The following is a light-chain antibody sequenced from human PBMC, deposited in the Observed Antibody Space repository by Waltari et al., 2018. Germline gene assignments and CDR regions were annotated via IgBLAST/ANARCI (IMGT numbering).Light chain of an antibody. CDR3: QQYNNWRT. CDR1: QSVSNN. V-gene: IGKV3-15*01. J-gene: IGKJ2*02. Sequence: EIVMPQSPVTLSVSPGESATLSCRASQSVSNNLAWYQQKPGQAPRLLIYGASTRATGIPARFSGSGSGTEFTLTISSLQSEDFAVYYCQQYNNWRTFGQGTKLEIK. CDR2: GAS.